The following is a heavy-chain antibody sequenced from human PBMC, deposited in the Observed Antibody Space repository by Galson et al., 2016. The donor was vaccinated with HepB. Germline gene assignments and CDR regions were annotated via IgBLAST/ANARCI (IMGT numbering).Heavy chain of an antibody. V-gene: IGHV3-7*05. Sequence: SLRLSCAASGLTFSTYWMSWVRQAPGKGLEWVANIKEDGSEKNYVDSVKGRFTISRDNAKNSVYLDMNSLRADDTAVYYCVRDRPQQWLVSTFDYWSQGNLVTVSS. CDR1: GLTFSTYW. D-gene: IGHD6-19*01. J-gene: IGHJ4*02. CDR3: VRDRPQQWLVSTFDY. CDR2: IKEDGSEK.